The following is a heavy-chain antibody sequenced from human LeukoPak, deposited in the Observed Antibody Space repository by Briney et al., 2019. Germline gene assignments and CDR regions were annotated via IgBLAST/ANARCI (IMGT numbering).Heavy chain of an antibody. CDR1: GFTFSSYS. J-gene: IGHJ5*02. Sequence: PGGSLRLSCAASGFTFSSYSMNWVRQAPGKGLEWVSSISSSSSYIYYADSVKGRFTISRDNAKNSLYLQMNSLRAEDTAVYYCARDRIAAYTWFDPWGQGTLVTVSS. V-gene: IGHV3-21*01. CDR2: ISSSSSYI. D-gene: IGHD6-13*01. CDR3: ARDRIAAYTWFDP.